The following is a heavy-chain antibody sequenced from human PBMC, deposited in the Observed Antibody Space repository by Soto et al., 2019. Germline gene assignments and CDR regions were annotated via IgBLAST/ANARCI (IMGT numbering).Heavy chain of an antibody. Sequence: GGSLRLSCAASGFTFSSYAMSWVRQAPGKGLEWVSAISGSGGSTYYADSVKGRFTISRDNSKNTLYLQMNSLRAEDTAVYYCAKDWGLLRYCSSTSCYEGFDYWGQGTLVTVSS. CDR3: AKDWGLLRYCSSTSCYEGFDY. CDR2: ISGSGGST. V-gene: IGHV3-23*01. CDR1: GFTFSSYA. D-gene: IGHD2-2*01. J-gene: IGHJ4*02.